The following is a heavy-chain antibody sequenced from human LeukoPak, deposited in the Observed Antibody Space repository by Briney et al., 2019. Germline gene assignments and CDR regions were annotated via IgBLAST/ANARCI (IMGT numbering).Heavy chain of an antibody. CDR1: GFTFSSYG. CDR3: AKDKVENCGGDCYPVD. CDR2: ISYDGSNK. V-gene: IGHV3-30*18. Sequence: GGSLRLSCAASGFTFSSYGMHWVRQAPGKGLEWVAVISYDGSNKYYADSVKGRFTISRDNSKNTLYLQMNSLRAEDTAVYYCAKDKVENCGGDCYPVDWGQGTLVTVSS. J-gene: IGHJ4*02. D-gene: IGHD2-21*02.